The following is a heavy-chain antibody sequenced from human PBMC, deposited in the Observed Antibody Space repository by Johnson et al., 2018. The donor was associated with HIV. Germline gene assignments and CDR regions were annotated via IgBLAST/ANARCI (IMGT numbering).Heavy chain of an antibody. D-gene: IGHD3-10*01. CDR2: ISYDGSNK. Sequence: QVQLVESGGGVVQPGRSLRLSCAASGFTFSSYAMHWVRQAPGKGLEWVAVISYDGSNKYYADSVKGRFTISRDNSKNTLYLQMNSLRAEDTAVYYCARDRVWFGELYAFDICGQGTMVTVSS. CDR1: GFTFSSYA. CDR3: ARDRVWFGELYAFDI. J-gene: IGHJ3*02. V-gene: IGHV3-30-3*01.